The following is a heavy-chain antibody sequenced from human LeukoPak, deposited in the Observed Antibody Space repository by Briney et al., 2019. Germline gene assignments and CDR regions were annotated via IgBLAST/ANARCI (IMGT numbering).Heavy chain of an antibody. J-gene: IGHJ4*02. Sequence: GGSLRLSCAASGFTFSSYAMYGGRQAPGKGLEWGAVISYDGSNKYYADSLKGRFTISRDNSKNTLYLQMNSLRAEDTAVYYCARVPTAGSGWYGRGYFDYWGQGTLVTVSS. D-gene: IGHD6-19*01. CDR3: ARVPTAGSGWYGRGYFDY. CDR1: GFTFSSYA. CDR2: ISYDGSNK. V-gene: IGHV3-30*04.